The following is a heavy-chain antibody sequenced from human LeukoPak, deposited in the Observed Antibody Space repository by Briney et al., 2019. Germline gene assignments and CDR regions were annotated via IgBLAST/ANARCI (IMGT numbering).Heavy chain of an antibody. CDR3: ARDTAYYYDSSGIDAFDI. J-gene: IGHJ3*02. D-gene: IGHD3-22*01. CDR1: GDSVSSNSAA. CDR2: TYYWSKWYN. Sequence: SQTLSLTCAISGDSVSSNSAAWNWIRQSPSRGLEWLGKTYYWSKWYNDYAVSVKSRITINPDTSKNQFSLQLNSVTPEDTAVYYCARDTAYYYDSSGIDAFDIWGQGTMVTVSS. V-gene: IGHV6-1*01.